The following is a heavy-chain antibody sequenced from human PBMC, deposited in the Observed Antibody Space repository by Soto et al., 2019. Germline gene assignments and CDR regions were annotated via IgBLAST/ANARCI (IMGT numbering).Heavy chain of an antibody. CDR2: IRGAGGGT. V-gene: IGHV3-23*01. CDR3: ANCSVGTVRSSGWCNWLDP. D-gene: IGHD6-19*01. Sequence: EVQLSESGGSLVQPGGSLRLSCAASTFTLSSSAMSWVRQAPGKGPEWVSSIRGAGGGTLYAVSVKGRFTISRDLSKNTLCLQMHSLRAEDTAIYYCANCSVGTVRSSGWCNWLDPWGQGTLVTVSS. CDR1: TFTLSSSA. J-gene: IGHJ5*02.